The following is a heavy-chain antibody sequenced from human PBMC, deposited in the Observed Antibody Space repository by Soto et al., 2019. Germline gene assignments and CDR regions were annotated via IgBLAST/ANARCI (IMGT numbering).Heavy chain of an antibody. Sequence: QVQLVESGGGVVQPGRSLRLSCAASGFTFSSYGMHWVRQAPGKGLEWVAVIWYDGSNKYYADSVKGRFTISRDNSKNTLYQQMNSLRAEDTAVYYCARGNWNYFYGMDVWGQGTTVTVSS. CDR3: ARGNWNYFYGMDV. V-gene: IGHV3-33*01. D-gene: IGHD1-1*01. CDR2: IWYDGSNK. CDR1: GFTFSSYG. J-gene: IGHJ6*02.